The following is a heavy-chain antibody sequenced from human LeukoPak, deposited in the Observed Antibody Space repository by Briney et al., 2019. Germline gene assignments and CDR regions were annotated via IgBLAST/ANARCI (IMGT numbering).Heavy chain of an antibody. CDR2: IYYSGST. CDR1: GGSISSITYY. Sequence: SETLSLTCTVSGGSISSITYYWGWIRQPPGKGLEWIGYIYYSGSTNYNPSLKSRVTISVDTSKTQFSLKLSFVTAADTAVYYCAVVRVVRGVYFSFDPWGQGTLVTVSS. J-gene: IGHJ5*02. D-gene: IGHD3-10*01. V-gene: IGHV4-61*05. CDR3: AVVRVVRGVYFSFDP.